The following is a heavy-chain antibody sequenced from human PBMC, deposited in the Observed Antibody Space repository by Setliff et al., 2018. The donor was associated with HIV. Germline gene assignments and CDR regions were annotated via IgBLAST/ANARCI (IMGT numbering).Heavy chain of an antibody. V-gene: IGHV4-39*01. CDR2: VSQSGST. Sequence: SETLSLTCSVSGVSINRTDHYWGWIRQSPGKSLEWIGSVSQSGSTYYNPSLKSRITISVDRSKNPFSLKLISVTAADQGVYYCARVPVAGANWFDPWGLGTLVTVSS. D-gene: IGHD2-21*01. CDR3: ARVPVAGANWFDP. J-gene: IGHJ5*02. CDR1: GVSINRTDHY.